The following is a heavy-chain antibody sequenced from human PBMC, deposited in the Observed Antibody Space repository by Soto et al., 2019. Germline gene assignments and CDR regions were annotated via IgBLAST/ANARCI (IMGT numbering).Heavy chain of an antibody. V-gene: IGHV4-30-4*08. CDR3: AREGAASHSYYYGTDV. Sequence: SETLSLTCTFSCGSISSGDSWWSWIRQSPGKGLEWIGYIYYSGSTYYNPSLGSRVTMSVDTSKNQFSLKLNSVTAADTAVYYCAREGAASHSYYYGTDVWGQGTTVTVSS. CDR2: IYYSGST. CDR1: CGSISSGDSW. J-gene: IGHJ6*02. D-gene: IGHD3-16*01.